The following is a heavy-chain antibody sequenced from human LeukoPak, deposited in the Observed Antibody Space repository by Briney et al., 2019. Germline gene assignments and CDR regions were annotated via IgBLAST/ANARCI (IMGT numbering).Heavy chain of an antibody. CDR2: INWNGGST. CDR3: ARDYGGSSPFDY. V-gene: IGHV3-20*04. J-gene: IGHJ4*02. D-gene: IGHD4-23*01. Sequence: GGSLRLSCAASGFPFDDYGMTWVRQAPGKGLEWVSGINWNGGSTGYADSVKGRFTISRDNAKNSLYLHMNSLRAEDTAVYYCARDYGGSSPFDYWGQGTLVTVSS. CDR1: GFPFDDYG.